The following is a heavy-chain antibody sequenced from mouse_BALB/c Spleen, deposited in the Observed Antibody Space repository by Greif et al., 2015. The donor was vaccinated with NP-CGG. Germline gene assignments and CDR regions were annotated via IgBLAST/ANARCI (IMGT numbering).Heavy chain of an antibody. CDR3: ARKRRYYAMDY. CDR2: IWSGGST. Sequence: VQLQESGPGLVQPSQSLSITCTVSGFSLTSYDIHWVRQSPGKGLEWLGVIWSGGSTDYNAAFISRLSITKDNSKSXVFFKMNSLQADDTAIYYCARKRRYYAMDYWGQGTSVTVSS. J-gene: IGHJ4*01. V-gene: IGHV2-4-1*01. CDR1: GFSLTSYD.